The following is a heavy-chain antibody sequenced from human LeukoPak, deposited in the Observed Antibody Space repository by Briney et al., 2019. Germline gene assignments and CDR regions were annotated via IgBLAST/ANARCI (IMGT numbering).Heavy chain of an antibody. Sequence: ASVTVSCKASGYTFTSYGISWVRQAPGQGLEWTGWISAYNGNTNYAQKLQGRVTMTTDTSTSTAYMELRSLRSDDTAVYYCERGYDILTGYSYWGQGTLVTVSS. CDR1: GYTFTSYG. CDR3: ERGYDILTGYSY. D-gene: IGHD3-9*01. CDR2: ISAYNGNT. J-gene: IGHJ4*02. V-gene: IGHV1-18*01.